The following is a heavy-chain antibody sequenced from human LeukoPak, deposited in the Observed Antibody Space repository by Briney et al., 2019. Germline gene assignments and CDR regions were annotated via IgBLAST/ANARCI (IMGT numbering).Heavy chain of an antibody. D-gene: IGHD6-13*01. Sequence: GGSLRLSCAASGITFSTYGMYWVRQAPGKGLEWVAVISHDGNNKYYADSVKGRFTISRDNSKNTLYLQINSLRAEGTAVYYCANAGRDSSSTISCGMDVWGQGTTVTVSS. CDR3: ANAGRDSSSTISCGMDV. V-gene: IGHV3-30*18. CDR1: GITFSTYG. CDR2: ISHDGNNK. J-gene: IGHJ6*02.